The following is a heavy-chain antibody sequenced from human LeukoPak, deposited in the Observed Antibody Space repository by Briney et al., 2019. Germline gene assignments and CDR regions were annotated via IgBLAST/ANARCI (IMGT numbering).Heavy chain of an antibody. CDR2: INPNSGGT. CDR3: ARERETAVWFDP. J-gene: IGHJ5*02. V-gene: IGHV1-2*02. CDR1: GYTFTGYY. D-gene: IGHD5-18*01. Sequence: GASVKVSCKASGYTFTGYYMHWVRQAPGQGLEWMGWINPNSGGTNYSQKFQGRVTMTRDTSISTAYMELSRLRSDDTAVYYCARERETAVWFDPWGQGTLVTVSS.